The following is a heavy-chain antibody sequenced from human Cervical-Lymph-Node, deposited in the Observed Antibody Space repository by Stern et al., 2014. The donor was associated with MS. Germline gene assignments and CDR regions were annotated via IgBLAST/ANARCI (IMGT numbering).Heavy chain of an antibody. D-gene: IGHD2-15*01. CDR3: ARGLLGSENAFDI. Sequence: VKLGQSGAEVKKPGASVKVSCKASGYTFTSSGIRLVRQAPGQGLEWKGWISAYNGNTTYAQKLQGRVTMTTDASTSTAYMELRSLRSDDTAVYYCARGLLGSENAFDIWGQGTMVTVSS. CDR2: ISAYNGNT. CDR1: GYTFTSSG. V-gene: IGHV1-18*01. J-gene: IGHJ3*02.